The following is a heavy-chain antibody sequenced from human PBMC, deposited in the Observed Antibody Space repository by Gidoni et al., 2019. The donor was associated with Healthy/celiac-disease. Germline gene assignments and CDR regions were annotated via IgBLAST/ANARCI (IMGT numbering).Heavy chain of an antibody. CDR3: ARGYDFQGYYYMDV. D-gene: IGHD3-3*01. CDR2: FYTSGST. Sequence: QVQLQESGPGLVKPSETLYLTCTASGGSISSYYWSWIRQPAGKGLEWIGRFYTSGSTNYNPALKSRVTMSVDTSKNQFSLKLSSVTAADTAVYYCARGYDFQGYYYMDVWGKGTTVTVSS. V-gene: IGHV4-4*07. CDR1: GGSISSYY. J-gene: IGHJ6*03.